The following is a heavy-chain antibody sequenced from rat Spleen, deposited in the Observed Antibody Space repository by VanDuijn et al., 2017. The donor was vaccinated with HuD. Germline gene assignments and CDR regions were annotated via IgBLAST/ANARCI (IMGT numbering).Heavy chain of an antibody. CDR1: GFSLTSYH. Sequence: QVQLKESGPGLVQPSQTLSLACTVSGFSLTSYHVHWVRQPSGKGLEWMGVIWTGGSTEYNSALKSRLSISRDTSKSQVFLKMNSLQTEDTATYYCARDDDYYVMDAWGQGASVTVSS. V-gene: IGHV2-43*01. J-gene: IGHJ4*01. CDR2: IWTGGST. CDR3: ARDDDYYVMDA.